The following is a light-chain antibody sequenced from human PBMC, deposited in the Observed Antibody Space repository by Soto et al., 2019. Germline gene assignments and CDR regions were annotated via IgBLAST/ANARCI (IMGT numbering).Light chain of an antibody. CDR3: SSYTTRSTLV. J-gene: IGLJ2*01. V-gene: IGLV2-14*01. Sequence: QLVLTQPASVSGSPGQSITISCTGTSSDVGAYDFVSWYRHYPGKAPKLVTFDVTHRPPGISDRFSGSKSANTASLTISGLQAEDEAFYYCSSYTTRSTLVFGGGTKLTVL. CDR1: SSDVGAYDF. CDR2: DVT.